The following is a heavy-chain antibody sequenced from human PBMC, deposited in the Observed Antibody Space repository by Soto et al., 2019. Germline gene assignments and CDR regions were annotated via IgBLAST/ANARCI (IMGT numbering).Heavy chain of an antibody. CDR3: ARGFRIAVAAVEDY. CDR2: ISAYNGNT. J-gene: IGHJ4*02. Sequence: GASVKVSCKASGYTFTSYGISWVRQAPGQGLEWMGWISAYNGNTNYAQKLQGRVTMTTDTSTSTAYMEPRSLRSDDTAVYYCARGFRIAVAAVEDYWGQGTLVTVSS. V-gene: IGHV1-18*01. D-gene: IGHD6-19*01. CDR1: GYTFTSYG.